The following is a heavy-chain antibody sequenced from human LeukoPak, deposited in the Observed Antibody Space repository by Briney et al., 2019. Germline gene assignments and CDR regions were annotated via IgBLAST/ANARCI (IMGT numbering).Heavy chain of an antibody. CDR3: AREKKYCSGGSCYSGYSYYMDV. CDR2: INFNSGNT. CDR1: GYTFTSYD. V-gene: IGHV1-8*01. Sequence: AGVKVSCKPSGYTFTSYDINWVRQATLQGLECMGWINFNSGNTGYAQKIQGRVTMTRNTSISTAYMELSSLRSEDTAVYYCAREKKYCSGGSCYSGYSYYMDVWGKGTTVNISS. D-gene: IGHD2-15*01. J-gene: IGHJ6*03.